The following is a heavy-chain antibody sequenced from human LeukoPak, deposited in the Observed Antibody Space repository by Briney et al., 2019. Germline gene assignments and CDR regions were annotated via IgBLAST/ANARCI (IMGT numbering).Heavy chain of an antibody. CDR2: IYTSGST. CDR1: GGSISSYY. CDR3: AREGGFVVVTATYYFDY. J-gene: IGHJ4*02. V-gene: IGHV4-4*07. Sequence: SETLSLTCTVSGGSISSYYWSWIRQPAGKGLEWIGRIYTSGSTNYNPSLKSRVTISVDKSKNQFSLKLSSVTAADAAVYYCAREGGFVVVTATYYFDYWGQGTLVTVSS. D-gene: IGHD2-21*02.